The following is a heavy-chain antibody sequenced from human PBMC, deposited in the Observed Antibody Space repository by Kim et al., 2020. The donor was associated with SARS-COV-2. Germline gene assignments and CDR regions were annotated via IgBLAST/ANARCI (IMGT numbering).Heavy chain of an antibody. CDR2: IYRDGSK. J-gene: IGHJ4*02. V-gene: IGHV3-66*02. Sequence: GGSLRLSCVVSGFIVSDNFMSWVRQAPGKGLEWVSIIYRDGSKYYADSVKGRFTISRDNSQNTLFLQVNSPRGEDTAVYYCARQWELTHWGQGTLVTVSS. CDR1: GFIVSDNF. D-gene: IGHD1-26*01. CDR3: ARQWELTH.